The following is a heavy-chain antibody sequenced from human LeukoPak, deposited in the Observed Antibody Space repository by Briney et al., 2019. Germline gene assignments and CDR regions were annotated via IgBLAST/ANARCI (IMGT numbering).Heavy chain of an antibody. J-gene: IGHJ3*02. Sequence: ASVKVSCKTSGYTLSSYDINWVRQATGQGLEWMGWMNPNSGNTGYAQKFQGRVTMTRNTSISTAYMELSSLRSEDTAVYYCARTASGWYQHHAFDIWGQGTMVTASS. D-gene: IGHD6-19*01. CDR3: ARTASGWYQHHAFDI. CDR2: MNPNSGNT. V-gene: IGHV1-8*01. CDR1: GYTLSSYD.